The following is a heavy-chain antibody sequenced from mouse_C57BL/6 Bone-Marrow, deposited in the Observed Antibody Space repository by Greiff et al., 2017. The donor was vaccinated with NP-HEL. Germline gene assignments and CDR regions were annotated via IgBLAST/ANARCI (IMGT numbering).Heavy chain of an antibody. CDR2: IYPGNSDT. J-gene: IGHJ1*03. Sequence: VQLKQSGTVLARPGASVKMSCKTSGYTFTSYWMHWVKQRPGQGLEWIGAIYPGNSDTSYNQKFKGKAKLTAVTSASTAYMELSSLTNEDSAVYYCTRTITTVERWYFDVWGTGTTVTVSS. V-gene: IGHV1-5*01. CDR3: TRTITTVERWYFDV. CDR1: GYTFTSYW. D-gene: IGHD1-1*01.